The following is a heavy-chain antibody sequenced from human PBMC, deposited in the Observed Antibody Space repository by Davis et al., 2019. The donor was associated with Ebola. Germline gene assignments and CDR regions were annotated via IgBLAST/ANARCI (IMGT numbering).Heavy chain of an antibody. Sequence: PGGSLRLSCAASGFTFSSYGMHWVRQAPGKGLEWVAVISYDGSNKYYADSVKGRFTISRDNSKNTLYLQMNSLRAEDTAVYYCAKDSGGYSYGPGMDVWGKGTTVTVSS. D-gene: IGHD5-18*01. CDR1: GFTFSSYG. CDR2: ISYDGSNK. V-gene: IGHV3-30*18. J-gene: IGHJ6*04. CDR3: AKDSGGYSYGPGMDV.